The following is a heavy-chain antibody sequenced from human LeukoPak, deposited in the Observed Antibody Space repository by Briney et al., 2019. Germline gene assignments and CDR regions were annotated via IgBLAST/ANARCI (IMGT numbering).Heavy chain of an antibody. J-gene: IGHJ4*02. V-gene: IGHV3-49*03. CDR2: ISGGTT. CDR1: GFTFGDYL. CDR3: SRGSGWLSDY. Sequence: GGSLRLSCTASGFTFGDYLMSWFRPAPGKGREWIGFISGGTTEYAASVKGRLTISRDDSTRIAYLQMNSLTTEETAVYYGSRGSGWLSDYWGQGTLVTVSS. D-gene: IGHD6-19*01.